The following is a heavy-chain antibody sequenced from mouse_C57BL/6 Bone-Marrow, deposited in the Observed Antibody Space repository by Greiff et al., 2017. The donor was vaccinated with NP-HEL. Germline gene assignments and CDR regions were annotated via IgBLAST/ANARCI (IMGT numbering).Heavy chain of an antibody. J-gene: IGHJ2*01. CDR1: GYAFTNYL. CDR3: AREDDYDYFDY. V-gene: IGHV1-54*01. Sequence: VQLQQSGAELVRPGTSVKVSCKASGYAFTNYLIEWVKQRPGQGLEWIGVINPGSGGTNYNEKFKGKATLTADKSSSTAYMQLNSLTSEDSAVYFCAREDDYDYFDYWGQGTTLTVSS. CDR2: INPGSGGT. D-gene: IGHD2-4*01.